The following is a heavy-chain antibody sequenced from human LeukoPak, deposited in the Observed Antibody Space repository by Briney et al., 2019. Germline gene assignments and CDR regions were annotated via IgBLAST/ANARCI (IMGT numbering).Heavy chain of an antibody. CDR2: ISDDGNGD. CDR3: AKSYNGYESKPDY. V-gene: IGHV3-30-3*02. CDR1: GFTFSSYA. J-gene: IGHJ4*02. D-gene: IGHD5-12*01. Sequence: PGRSLRLSCAASGFTFSSYAMHWVRQAPGKGLEWVAVISDDGNGDYYADSVKGRFTISRDDPKNTLYLQMNSLRAEDTAVYYCAKSYNGYESKPDYWGQGTLVTVSS.